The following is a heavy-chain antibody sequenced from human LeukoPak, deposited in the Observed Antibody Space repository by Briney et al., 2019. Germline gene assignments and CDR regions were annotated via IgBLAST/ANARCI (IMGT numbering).Heavy chain of an antibody. D-gene: IGHD6-25*01. CDR3: ARVGVTAATADY. Sequence: PGGSLRLSCAASGFTLSSYAMSWVRQGPGKGLEWVSAISVSGNTYHADSVKGRFTISRDSSKNTLCLQMNSLRSEDTAVYFCARVGVTAATADYWGQGTLVTVSS. CDR2: ISVSGNT. CDR1: GFTLSSYA. V-gene: IGHV3-23*01. J-gene: IGHJ4*02.